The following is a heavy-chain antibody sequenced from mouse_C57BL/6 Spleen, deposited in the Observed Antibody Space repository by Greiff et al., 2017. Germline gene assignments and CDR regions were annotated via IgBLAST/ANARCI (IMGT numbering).Heavy chain of an antibody. Sequence: EVQLQQSGPELVKPGASVKISCKASGYTFTDYYMNWVKQSHGKSLEWIGDINPNNGGTSYNQKFKGKATLTVDKSSSTAYMELRSLTSEDSAVYYCTRPFYYGYDGDLDYWGQGTTLTVSS. D-gene: IGHD2-2*01. CDR2: INPNNGGT. CDR3: TRPFYYGYDGDLDY. V-gene: IGHV1-26*01. J-gene: IGHJ2*01. CDR1: GYTFTDYY.